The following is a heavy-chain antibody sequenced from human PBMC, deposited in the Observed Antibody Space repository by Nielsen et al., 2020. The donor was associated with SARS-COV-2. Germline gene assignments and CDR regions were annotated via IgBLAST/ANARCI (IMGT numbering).Heavy chain of an antibody. CDR2: IYYSGST. Sequence: SETLSLTCTVSGGSISSYYWSWIRQPPGKGLEWLGYIYYSGSTNYNPSLKSRVTISVDTSKNQFSLKLSSVTAADTAVYYCARDQVTNGMDVWGQGTTVTVSS. J-gene: IGHJ6*02. V-gene: IGHV4-59*01. D-gene: IGHD2-2*01. CDR3: ARDQVTNGMDV. CDR1: GGSISSYY.